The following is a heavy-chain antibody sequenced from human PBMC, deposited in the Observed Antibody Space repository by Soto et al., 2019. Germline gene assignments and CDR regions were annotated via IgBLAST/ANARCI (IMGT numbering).Heavy chain of an antibody. CDR2: VHSTGST. CDR1: GGSMSGYH. CDR3: ARDSVSLTLFEY. J-gene: IGHJ4*02. V-gene: IGHV4-4*07. D-gene: IGHD3-10*01. Sequence: QVELQESGPRLVRPSETLYLTCTVSGGSMSGYHWSWVRQPAGKGLEWIGRVHSTGSTDYNPSVESRINVSLDTSKKQFSLKLRSVTAADTALYFCARDSVSLTLFEYWGQGILVTVSS.